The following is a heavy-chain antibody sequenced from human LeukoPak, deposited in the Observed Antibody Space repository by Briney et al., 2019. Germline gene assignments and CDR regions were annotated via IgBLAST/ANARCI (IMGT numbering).Heavy chain of an antibody. J-gene: IGHJ4*02. CDR2: IYYSGST. D-gene: IGHD3-3*01. Sequence: SETLSLTCTVSGGSISSYYWSWIRQPPGKGLEWIGSIYYSGSTYYNPSLKSRVTISVDTSKNQFSLKLSSVTAADTAVYYCANYDFWSGPDYWGQGTLVTVSS. CDR1: GGSISSYY. V-gene: IGHV4-59*05. CDR3: ANYDFWSGPDY.